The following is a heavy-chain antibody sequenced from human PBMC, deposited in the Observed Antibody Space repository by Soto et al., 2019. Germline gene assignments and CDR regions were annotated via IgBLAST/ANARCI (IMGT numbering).Heavy chain of an antibody. CDR2: IDPSDSYT. Sequence: PGESLKISCKGSGYSFTSYWISWVRQMPGKGLEWMGRIDPSDSYTNYSPSFQGHVTISADKSISTAYLQWSSLKASDTAMYYCARHSNYVFVTTDNYYYYYGMDVWGQGTTVTVSS. CDR3: ARHSNYVFVTTDNYYYYYGMDV. D-gene: IGHD4-4*01. J-gene: IGHJ6*02. CDR1: GYSFTSYW. V-gene: IGHV5-10-1*01.